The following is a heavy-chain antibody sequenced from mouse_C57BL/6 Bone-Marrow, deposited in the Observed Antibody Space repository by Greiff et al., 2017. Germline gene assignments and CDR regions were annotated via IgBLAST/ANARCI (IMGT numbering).Heavy chain of an antibody. J-gene: IGHJ3*01. D-gene: IGHD5-5*01. CDR2: IFPGSGST. CDR3: ARTNYLIPPWVAY. Sequence: QVQLQQSGAELMKPGASVKLSCKATGYTFTGYWIEWVKQRPGHGLEWIGEIFPGSGSTNYNEKFKGKATFTAVTSSNTAYMQLSSRTTEDSAIYYWARTNYLIPPWVAYWGQGTLVTVSA. CDR1: GYTFTGYW. V-gene: IGHV1-9*01.